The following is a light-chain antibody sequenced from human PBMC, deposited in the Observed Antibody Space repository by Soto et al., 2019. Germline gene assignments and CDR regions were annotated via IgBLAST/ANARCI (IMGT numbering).Light chain of an antibody. CDR2: AAS. Sequence: DIQMTQSPSSISASVGDRVNTTCRASQDISSWLAWYQQKPGKAPKLLIYAASSLQSGVPSRFSGSGSGTDFTLTISILQPEDFATYYCQQANSFPITFGQGTRLEIK. V-gene: IGKV1-12*01. CDR1: QDISSW. CDR3: QQANSFPIT. J-gene: IGKJ5*01.